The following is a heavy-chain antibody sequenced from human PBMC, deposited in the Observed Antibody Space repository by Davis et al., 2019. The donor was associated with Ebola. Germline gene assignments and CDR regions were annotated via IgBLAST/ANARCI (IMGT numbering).Heavy chain of an antibody. CDR2: ISSSSSYI. D-gene: IGHD6-13*01. Sequence: GESLKISCAASGFTFSSYSMNWVRQAPGKGLEWVSSISSSSSYIYYADSVKGRFTISRDNAKNSLYLQMNSLRAEDTAVYYCAKVALGGLIPTWGQGTLVTVSS. CDR1: GFTFSSYS. J-gene: IGHJ5*02. CDR3: AKVALGGLIPT. V-gene: IGHV3-21*04.